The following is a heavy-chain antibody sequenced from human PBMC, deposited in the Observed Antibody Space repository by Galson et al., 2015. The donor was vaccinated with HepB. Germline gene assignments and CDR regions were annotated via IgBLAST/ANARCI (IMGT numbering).Heavy chain of an antibody. J-gene: IGHJ3*02. Sequence: SLRLSCAAPEFTFSTYGMHWVRQAPGKGLEWVALISSDGSIQYYGDSVKGRFTISRDNWKNTLHLQIHSLRAEDTAVYYCAKPITALAFDAFDMWGLGTLVTVSS. CDR1: EFTFSTYG. D-gene: IGHD5-18*01. V-gene: IGHV3-30*18. CDR3: AKPITALAFDAFDM. CDR2: ISSDGSIQ.